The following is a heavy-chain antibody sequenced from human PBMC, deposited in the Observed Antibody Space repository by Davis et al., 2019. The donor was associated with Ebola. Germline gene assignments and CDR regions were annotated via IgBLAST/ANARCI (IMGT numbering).Heavy chain of an antibody. V-gene: IGHV1-2*02. Sequence: ASVKVSCKASGYTFTGYYMYWVRQAPGQGLEWMGWINPNSGGSNYAQKFQGRVTMTTDTSTSTAYMELRSLRSDDTALYYCARGHWNYLYYFDYWGQGTLVTVSS. CDR3: ARGHWNYLYYFDY. D-gene: IGHD1-7*01. CDR2: INPNSGGS. CDR1: GYTFTGYY. J-gene: IGHJ4*02.